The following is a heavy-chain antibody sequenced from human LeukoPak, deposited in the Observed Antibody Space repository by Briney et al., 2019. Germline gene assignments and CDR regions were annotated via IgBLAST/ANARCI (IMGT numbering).Heavy chain of an antibody. J-gene: IGHJ4*02. V-gene: IGHV4-59*01. CDR2: IYYSGST. CDR1: GGSISSYY. D-gene: IGHD2-15*01. CDR3: ASTLQRGYCSGGSCYSDY. Sequence: PSETLSLTCTVSGGSISSYYWSWIRQPPGKGLEWIGYIYYSGSTNYNPSLKSRVTISVDTSKSQFSLKLSSVTAADTAVYYCASTLQRGYCSGGSCYSDYWGQGTLVTVSS.